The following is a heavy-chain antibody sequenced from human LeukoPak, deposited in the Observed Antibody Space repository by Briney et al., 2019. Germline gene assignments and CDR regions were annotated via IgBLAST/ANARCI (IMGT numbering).Heavy chain of an antibody. Sequence: EASVKVSCKASGYTFTGYYMHWVRQAPGQGLEWMGWINPNSGGTNYAQKFQGWVTMTRDTSISTAYMELSRLRSDDTAVYYCAGSIGYCSSTSCLGDWGQGTLVTVSS. V-gene: IGHV1-2*04. D-gene: IGHD2-2*01. CDR3: AGSIGYCSSTSCLGD. J-gene: IGHJ4*02. CDR2: INPNSGGT. CDR1: GYTFTGYY.